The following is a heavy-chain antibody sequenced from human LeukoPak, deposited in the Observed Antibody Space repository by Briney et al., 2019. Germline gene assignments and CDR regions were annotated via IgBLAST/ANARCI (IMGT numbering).Heavy chain of an antibody. CDR3: ASDIVATSGDF. Sequence: GGSLRPSCAASGFTFSDYYMSWIRQAPGKGLEWVAYITSSGDDIYYADSVKGRFTISRDNAKNALFLRMSSLRVEDTATYYCASDIVATSGDFWGQGTLVSVSS. D-gene: IGHD5-12*01. V-gene: IGHV3-11*01. CDR1: GFTFSDYY. CDR2: ITSSGDDI. J-gene: IGHJ4*02.